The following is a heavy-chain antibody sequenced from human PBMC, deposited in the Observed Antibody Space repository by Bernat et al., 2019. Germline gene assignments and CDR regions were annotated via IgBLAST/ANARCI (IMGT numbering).Heavy chain of an antibody. CDR3: ARNTYYYDSSGYLSEY. Sequence: QVQLVESGGGVVQPGRSLRLSCAASGFTFSSYGMHWVRQAPGKGLEWVAVIWYDGSNKYYADSVKGRFTISRDNSTNTLYLQMNSLRAEDTAVYYCARNTYYYDSSGYLSEYWGQGTLVTVSS. V-gene: IGHV3-33*01. D-gene: IGHD3-22*01. J-gene: IGHJ4*02. CDR1: GFTFSSYG. CDR2: IWYDGSNK.